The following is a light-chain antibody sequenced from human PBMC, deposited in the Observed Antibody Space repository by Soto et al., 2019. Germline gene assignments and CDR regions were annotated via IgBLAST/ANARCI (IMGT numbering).Light chain of an antibody. CDR1: SSNIGAGYD. CDR3: QYYDSSRSVGV. V-gene: IGLV1-40*01. CDR2: GNS. J-gene: IGLJ2*01. Sequence: QSVLTQPPSVSGAPWQRVTISCTGRSSNIGAGYDVHWYQQLPGTAPKLLIYGNSNRPSGVPDRFSGAKPGTAASRTITVLQAGEEADYYCQYYDSSRSVGVCGGGTK.